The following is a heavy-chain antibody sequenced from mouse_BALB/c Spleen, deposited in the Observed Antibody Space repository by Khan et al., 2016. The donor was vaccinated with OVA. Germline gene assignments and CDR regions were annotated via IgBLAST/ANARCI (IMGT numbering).Heavy chain of an antibody. J-gene: IGHJ4*01. CDR1: GFSLTGYG. Sequence: VELVESGPGLVAPSQSLSITCTVSGFSLTGYGVNWLRQSPGKGLEWLGMIWGDGSTDYNSALKSRLSISKDNSKSQVFLNMNSLQTDDTARYYCARDTRNYALDYWGQGTSVTVSS. CDR3: ARDTRNYALDY. CDR2: IWGDGST. V-gene: IGHV2-6-7*01.